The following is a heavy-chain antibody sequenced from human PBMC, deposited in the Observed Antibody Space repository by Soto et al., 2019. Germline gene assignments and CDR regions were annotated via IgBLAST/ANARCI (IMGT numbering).Heavy chain of an antibody. CDR2: ISTSSKTI. CDR1: GFTFSGYN. J-gene: IGHJ4*02. V-gene: IGHV3-48*02. D-gene: IGHD4-17*01. CDR3: ARPRDYGDYDIDY. Sequence: EVQLVESGGGLVQPGGSPRLSCAASGFTFSGYNMNWVRQAPGKGLEWVSYISTSSKTIYYADSVKGRFTVSRDNAKNSLYLQMNSLKDEDTAVYYCARPRDYGDYDIDYWGQGTLVIVSS.